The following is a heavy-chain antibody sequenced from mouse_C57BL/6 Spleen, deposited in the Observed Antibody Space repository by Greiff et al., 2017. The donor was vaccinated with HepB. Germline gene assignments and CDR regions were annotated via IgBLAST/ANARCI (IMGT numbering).Heavy chain of an antibody. Sequence: EVKLVESGGGLVKPGGSLKLSCAASGFTFSSYTMSWVRQTPEKRLEWVATISGGGGNTYYPDSVKGRFTISRDNAKNTLYLQMSSLRSEDTALYYCARVYDGYYFDYWGQGTTLTVSS. V-gene: IGHV5-9*01. J-gene: IGHJ2*01. CDR3: ARVYDGYYFDY. CDR2: ISGGGGNT. CDR1: GFTFSSYT. D-gene: IGHD2-3*01.